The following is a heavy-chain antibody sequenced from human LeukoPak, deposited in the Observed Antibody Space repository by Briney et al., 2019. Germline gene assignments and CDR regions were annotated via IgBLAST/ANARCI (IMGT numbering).Heavy chain of an antibody. J-gene: IGHJ4*02. V-gene: IGHV3-30*02. CDR1: GFTFSSYG. CDR2: IRHDGSNK. Sequence: GGSLRLSCAASGFTFSSYGMHWVRQAPGKGLEWVAFIRHDGSNKYYADSVKGRFTISRDNSKNTLYLQMNSLRAEDTAVYYCVCGYPYYLDYWGQGTLVTVSS. D-gene: IGHD5-12*01. CDR3: VCGYPYYLDY.